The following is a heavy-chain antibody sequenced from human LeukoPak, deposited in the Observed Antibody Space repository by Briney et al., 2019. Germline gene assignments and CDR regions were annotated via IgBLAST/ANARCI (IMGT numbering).Heavy chain of an antibody. Sequence: ASVKVSCKASGDIFNSYSVSWVRQAPGQGLEWMGGIIPMFGSANYAQKFQGRVTITTDQSTTIVYMELSSLSSEDTAVYYCARVGRSRGSLPNSYYYMDVWGKGTTVTVYS. V-gene: IGHV1-69*05. J-gene: IGHJ6*03. CDR3: ARVGRSRGSLPNSYYYMDV. CDR1: GDIFNSYS. D-gene: IGHD1-26*01. CDR2: IIPMFGSA.